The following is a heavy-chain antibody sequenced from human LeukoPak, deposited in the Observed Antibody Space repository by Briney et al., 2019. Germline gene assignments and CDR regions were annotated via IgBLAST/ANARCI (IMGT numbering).Heavy chain of an antibody. V-gene: IGHV3-23*01. CDR3: AKRGSGTYFDS. CDR2: ITESGGGT. Sequence: GGSLRLSCVASGFTFSSFPMSWVRQAPGKGLEWVSGITESGGGTYYADSVKGRFTISRDNSKNTLYLQMNSLRAEDTAAYYCAKRGSGTYFDSWGQGTLVTVSS. D-gene: IGHD1-26*01. CDR1: GFTFSSFP. J-gene: IGHJ4*02.